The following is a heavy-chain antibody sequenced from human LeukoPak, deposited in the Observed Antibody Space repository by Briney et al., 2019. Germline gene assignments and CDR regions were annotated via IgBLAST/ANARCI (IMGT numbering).Heavy chain of an antibody. CDR3: ARDLRGYSSGWYGGY. V-gene: IGHV3-30-3*01. CDR2: ISDDGSSK. CDR1: GFTFSSYA. D-gene: IGHD6-19*01. Sequence: GGSLRLSCAASGFTFSSYAMSWVRQAPGKGLEWVAAISDDGSSKYNTDSVKGRFSISRDNSKNTLYLQMNSLRADDTGLYYCARDLRGYSSGWYGGYWGQGTLVTVCS. J-gene: IGHJ4*02.